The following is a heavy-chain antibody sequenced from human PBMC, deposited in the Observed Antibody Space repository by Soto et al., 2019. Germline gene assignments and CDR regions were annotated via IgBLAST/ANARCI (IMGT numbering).Heavy chain of an antibody. J-gene: IGHJ5*02. CDR3: AVGDYYEILTGRKNNWSDP. CDR2: INPNSGGT. Sequence: ASVKVSCKASGYTFTGYYMHWVRQAPGQGLEWMGWINPNSGGTNYAQKFQGWVTMTRDTSISTAYMELSRLRSDDTAVYYCAVGDYYEILTGRKNNWSDPWGQGTLVTASP. D-gene: IGHD3-9*01. CDR1: GYTFTGYY. V-gene: IGHV1-2*04.